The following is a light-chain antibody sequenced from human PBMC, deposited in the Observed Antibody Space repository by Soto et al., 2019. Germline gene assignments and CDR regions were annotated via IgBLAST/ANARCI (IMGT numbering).Light chain of an antibody. CDR3: QQYYTTLT. CDR2: WAS. CDR1: QSVLYNSDNKNY. Sequence: DIVMTQSPDSLAVSLGERATINCKSSQSVLYNSDNKNYLAWYQQKPGQPPKLLIYWASTRDSVVPDRFSVSGSGAEFTLTISSLQAADVAVYYCQQYYTTLTFGGGTKVEIK. J-gene: IGKJ4*01. V-gene: IGKV4-1*01.